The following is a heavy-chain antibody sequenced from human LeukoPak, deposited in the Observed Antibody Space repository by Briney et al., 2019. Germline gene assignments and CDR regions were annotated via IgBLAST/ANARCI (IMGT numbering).Heavy chain of an antibody. V-gene: IGHV5-51*01. CDR3: ARGASGMNIAAADTNCFDP. Sequence: PGESLQISCKGSGYSFTSYWIGWVRQLPGKGLEWMGIIYPGDSDTRYNPSFRGQVTISADKSISTAYLQWTSLKASDTAVYYCARGASGMNIAAADTNCFDPWGQGTLVTVSS. D-gene: IGHD6-13*01. CDR1: GYSFTSYW. J-gene: IGHJ5*02. CDR2: IYPGDSDT.